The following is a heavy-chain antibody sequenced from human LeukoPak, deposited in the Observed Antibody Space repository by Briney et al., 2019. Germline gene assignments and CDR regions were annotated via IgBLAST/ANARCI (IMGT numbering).Heavy chain of an antibody. CDR3: ARSRRVPYSSGYYYGSSLETYYFDY. CDR1: GGSISSYY. D-gene: IGHD3-22*01. Sequence: PSETLSLTCTVSGGSISSYYWSWIRQPPGKGLEWIGYIYYSGSTNYNPSLKSRVTISVDTSKNQFSLKLSSVTAADTAVYYCARSRRVPYSSGYYYGSSLETYYFDYWGQGTLVTVSS. J-gene: IGHJ4*02. CDR2: IYYSGST. V-gene: IGHV4-59*12.